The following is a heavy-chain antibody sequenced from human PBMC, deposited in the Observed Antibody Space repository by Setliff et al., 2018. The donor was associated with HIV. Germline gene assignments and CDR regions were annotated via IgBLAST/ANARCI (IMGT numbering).Heavy chain of an antibody. D-gene: IGHD6-19*01. V-gene: IGHV3-15*01. J-gene: IGHJ4*01. CDR1: GFIVSDTH. CDR2: LKSKTDGGTT. CDR3: AKAPETSYSTGWYYFDY. Sequence: GGSLRLSCAASGFIVSDTHMTWVRQAPGKGLEWVGRLKSKTDGGTTDYAAPVKGRFTISRDDSKNTLYLQMNSLKAEDTAVYYCAKAPETSYSTGWYYFDYWGHGTLVTVSS.